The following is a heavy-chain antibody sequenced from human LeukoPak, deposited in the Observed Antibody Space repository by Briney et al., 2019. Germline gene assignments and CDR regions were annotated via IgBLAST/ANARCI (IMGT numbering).Heavy chain of an antibody. Sequence: SETLSLTCAVYGGSFGGYYWSWIRQPPGKGLEWIGESKHSGGTNYNPSLKSRVTISVDTSKKQFSLTLTSVTAADTAVYYCARGQWEVRGIIITQLDYWGQGTLVTVSS. J-gene: IGHJ4*02. V-gene: IGHV4-34*01. CDR1: GGSFGGYY. CDR3: ARGQWEVRGIIITQLDY. D-gene: IGHD3-10*01. CDR2: SKHSGGT.